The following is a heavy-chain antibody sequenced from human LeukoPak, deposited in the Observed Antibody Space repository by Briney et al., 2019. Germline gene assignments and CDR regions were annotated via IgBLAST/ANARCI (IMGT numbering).Heavy chain of an antibody. Sequence: ASVKVSCKASGYTFTGYYMHWVRQAPGQGLEWMGWINPNSGGTNYAQKFQGRVTMTRDTSISTAYMELSRLRSDDTAVYYCARDVLGMITFGGVIVHRFSGVGWFDPWGQGTLVTVSS. CDR3: ARDVLGMITFGGVIVHRFSGVGWFDP. CDR2: INPNSGGT. V-gene: IGHV1-2*02. D-gene: IGHD3-16*02. J-gene: IGHJ5*02. CDR1: GYTFTGYY.